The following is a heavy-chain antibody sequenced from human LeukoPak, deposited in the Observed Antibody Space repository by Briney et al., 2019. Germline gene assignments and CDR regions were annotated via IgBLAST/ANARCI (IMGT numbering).Heavy chain of an antibody. CDR2: ISYSGNT. Sequence: TSQTLSLTCTVSGGSISNTDSYWNWIRQPPGKGLEWIGFISYSGNTYSTPSLESRLTISIDTAKNQFSLSLSSVTAADTAVYFCAREIVSSYYYNGMDVWGQGTTVTVSS. V-gene: IGHV4-30-4*01. J-gene: IGHJ6*02. CDR3: AREIVSSYYYNGMDV. CDR1: GGSISNTDSY. D-gene: IGHD5/OR15-5a*01.